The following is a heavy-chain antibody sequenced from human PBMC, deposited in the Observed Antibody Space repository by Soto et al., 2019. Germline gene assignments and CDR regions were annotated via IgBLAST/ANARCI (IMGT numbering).Heavy chain of an antibody. D-gene: IGHD3-10*01. CDR1: GFIFSSFW. CDR3: AREGSRGLDV. J-gene: IGHJ6*02. CDR2: INGDGASL. Sequence: EVRLEEAGGGFVQPGGSLRVSCSGSGFIFSSFWMHWVRQGPGKGLEWVSRINGDGASLAYADSVKGRFSISRDNVKNTRHLQMNSLGADDTAVYFCAREGSRGLDVWGRGTTVIVSS. V-gene: IGHV3-74*03.